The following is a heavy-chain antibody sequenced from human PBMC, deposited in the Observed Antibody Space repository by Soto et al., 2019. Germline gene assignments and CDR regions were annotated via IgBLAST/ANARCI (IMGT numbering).Heavy chain of an antibody. Sequence: GGSLRLSCEASGFRFNNAWMSWIRQAPGKGLEWVGRIKSKTDGGTIAYAAPVQGRFTISSDDSKNTLYLHMNRLKNEDTAVYYCSFQESTTVTTFEYWGHGTLVTVSS. V-gene: IGHV3-15*01. CDR1: GFRFNNAW. CDR2: IKSKTDGGTI. J-gene: IGHJ4*01. D-gene: IGHD4-17*01. CDR3: SFQESTTVTTFEY.